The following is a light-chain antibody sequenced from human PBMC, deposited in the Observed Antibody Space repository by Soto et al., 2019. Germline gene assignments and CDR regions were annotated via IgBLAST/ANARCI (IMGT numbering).Light chain of an antibody. V-gene: IGKV3-15*01. CDR1: QSVGSN. CDR2: AAS. CDR3: QQYNNWLRT. Sequence: EILKTQSPATLSVSPGERTTLACRASQSVGSNLAWYQQKPGQAPRLLIYAASTRASGVPARFSGSGSGTEFTLTISSLQSEDFAVYYCQQYNNWLRTFGHGTKVDIK. J-gene: IGKJ1*01.